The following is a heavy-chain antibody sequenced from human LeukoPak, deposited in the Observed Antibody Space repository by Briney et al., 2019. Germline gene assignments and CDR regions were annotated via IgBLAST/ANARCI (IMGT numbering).Heavy chain of an antibody. D-gene: IGHD6-6*01. CDR1: GGSISSYY. CDR3: ARHSSSSRGWFDP. Sequence: PSETLSLTCTVSGGSISSYYWTWIRQPPGKGLEWIGYIYHSGNTNYNPSLNSRVTISVDTSKNQFSLKLSSVTAADTAVYYCARHSSSSRGWFDPWGQGTLVTVSS. CDR2: IYHSGNT. V-gene: IGHV4-59*01. J-gene: IGHJ5*02.